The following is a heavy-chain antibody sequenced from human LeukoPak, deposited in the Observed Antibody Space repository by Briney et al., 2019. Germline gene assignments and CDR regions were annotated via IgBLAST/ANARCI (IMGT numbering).Heavy chain of an antibody. CDR1: GFTFSDYY. CDR2: ISTSGSTI. D-gene: IGHD3-22*01. Sequence: GGSLGLSCAASGFTFSDYYMSWIRQAPGKGLEWVSYISTSGSTIYYADSVKGRFTISRDNAKNSLYLQMNSLRAEDTAVYYCAKDLSAMIVVVHFDYWGQGTLVTVSS. V-gene: IGHV3-11*01. CDR3: AKDLSAMIVVVHFDY. J-gene: IGHJ4*02.